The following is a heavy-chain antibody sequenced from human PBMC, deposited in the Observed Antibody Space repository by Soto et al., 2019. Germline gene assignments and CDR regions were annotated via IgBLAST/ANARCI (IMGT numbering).Heavy chain of an antibody. CDR1: GLSFSKYG. J-gene: IGHJ5*02. Sequence: VGSLRIACAASGLSFSKYGMHWVRQAPGKGLEWVAFVSSDGNNKYYGDSVKGRFTISRDNSKNMVFLQVDSLRVDDTAVYYCAKDRVIQLLPIWPDPWGQGTLVTVSS. CDR2: VSSDGNNK. CDR3: AKDRVIQLLPIWPDP. D-gene: IGHD2-2*01. V-gene: IGHV3-30*18.